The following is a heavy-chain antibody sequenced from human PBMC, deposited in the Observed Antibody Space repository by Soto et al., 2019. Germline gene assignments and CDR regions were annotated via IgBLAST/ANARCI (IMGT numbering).Heavy chain of an antibody. V-gene: IGHV4-39*01. CDR1: GGSVRTNSCS. Sequence: PSETLSLTCTVSGGSVRTNSCSWFWIRQSPGKALEWIGWIYHTGSSNYNPSLKSRVTISVDTSKNHFSLKLSSVTAADTAVYYCARHLAEGYFDHWGQGTLVTVSS. CDR3: ARHLAEGYFDH. CDR2: IYHTGSS. J-gene: IGHJ4*02.